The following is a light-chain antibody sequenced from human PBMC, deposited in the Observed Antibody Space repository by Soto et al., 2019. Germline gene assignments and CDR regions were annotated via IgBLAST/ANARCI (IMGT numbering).Light chain of an antibody. V-gene: IGLV2-14*01. CDR3: SSYTSSSTFYV. CDR1: SSDVGGYNY. J-gene: IGLJ1*01. Sequence: QSVLTQPASVSGSPGQSITISCTGTSSDVGGYNYVSWYQQYPGRVPKLLIYEVSNRPSGVSNRFSGSKSGNTASLTISGLQAEDEADYYCSSYTSSSTFYVFGTGTKLTVL. CDR2: EVS.